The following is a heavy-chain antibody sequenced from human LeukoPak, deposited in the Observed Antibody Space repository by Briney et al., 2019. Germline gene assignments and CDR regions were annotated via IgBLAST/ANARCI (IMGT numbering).Heavy chain of an antibody. CDR1: GGSISSGGYY. CDR3: ARGWRSEQQPDY. J-gene: IGHJ4*02. V-gene: IGHV4-30-2*01. Sequence: SQTLSLTCTVSGGSISSGGYYWSWIRQPPGKGREWIGYIYHSGSTYYNPSLKSRVTISVDRSKNQFSLKLSSVTAADTAVYYCARGWRSEQQPDYGGQGPLVTVS. CDR2: IYHSGST. D-gene: IGHD6-13*01.